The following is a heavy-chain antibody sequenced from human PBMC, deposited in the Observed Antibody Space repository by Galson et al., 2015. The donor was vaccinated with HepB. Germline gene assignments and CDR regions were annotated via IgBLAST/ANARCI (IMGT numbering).Heavy chain of an antibody. Sequence: SVKVSCKASGYTFTGYYMHWVRQAPGQGLEWMGWINPNSGGTNYAQKFQGRVTMTRDTSISTAYMELSRLRSDDTAVYYCARVWAGDYDSSGHTGDAFDIWGQGTLVTVSS. CDR1: GYTFTGYY. V-gene: IGHV1-2*02. CDR2: INPNSGGT. J-gene: IGHJ3*02. CDR3: ARVWAGDYDSSGHTGDAFDI. D-gene: IGHD3-22*01.